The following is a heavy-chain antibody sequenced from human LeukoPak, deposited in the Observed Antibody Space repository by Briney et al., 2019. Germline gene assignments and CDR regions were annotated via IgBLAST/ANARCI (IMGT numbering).Heavy chain of an antibody. V-gene: IGHV4-59*01. J-gene: IGHJ4*02. CDR3: ARDDGSFDY. Sequence: SETLSLTCTVSGGSISSYYWSWIRQPPGKGLEWIGNIFHSGSTNYNPSLKSRVTISVDTSKNQFSLKLSSVTAADTAVYYCARDDGSFDYWGQGTLVTVSS. CDR1: GGSISSYY. CDR2: IFHSGST. D-gene: IGHD5-24*01.